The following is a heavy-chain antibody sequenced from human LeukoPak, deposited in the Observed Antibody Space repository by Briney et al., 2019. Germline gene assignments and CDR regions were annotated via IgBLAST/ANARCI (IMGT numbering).Heavy chain of an antibody. CDR3: AKEERASYDSSGYYY. D-gene: IGHD3-22*01. V-gene: IGHV3-23*01. CDR2: ISGSGGST. J-gene: IGHJ4*02. CDR1: GFTFSSYA. Sequence: GGSLRLSCAASGFTFSSYAMTWVRQAPGKGLEWVSAISGSGGSTYYADSVKGRFTISRDNSKNTLYLQMSGLRAEDTAVYYCAKEERASYDSSGYYYWGQGTLVTVSS.